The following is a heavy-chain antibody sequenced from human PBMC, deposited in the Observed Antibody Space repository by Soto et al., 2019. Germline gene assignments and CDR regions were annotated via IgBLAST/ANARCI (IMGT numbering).Heavy chain of an antibody. CDR2: INPDNGNT. CDR1: GYTLTRYT. CDR3: ARPKRGIAAAGTPGCYFDY. D-gene: IGHD6-13*01. Sequence: ASVKGSCKASGYTLTRYTMNWVRQAPVQRLEWMGWINPDNGNTKSSQKFQDRVIITRDTSASTAYMDLNSLRAEDTAVYYCARPKRGIAAAGTPGCYFDYWGQGTLVTVSS. J-gene: IGHJ4*02. V-gene: IGHV1-3*01.